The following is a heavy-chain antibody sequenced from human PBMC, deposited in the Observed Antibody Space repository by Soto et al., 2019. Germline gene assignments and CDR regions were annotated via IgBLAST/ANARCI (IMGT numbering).Heavy chain of an antibody. D-gene: IGHD3-3*01. J-gene: IGHJ6*02. CDR1: GGSASSGSYY. Sequence: SETLSLTCTVSGGSASSGSYYWSWIRQPPGKGLEWIGYIYYSGSTNYNPSLKSRVTISVDTSKNQFSLKLSSVTAADTAVYYCARDRTIFGVVIPNGYYYGMDVWGQGTTVTVSS. V-gene: IGHV4-61*01. CDR2: IYYSGST. CDR3: ARDRTIFGVVIPNGYYYGMDV.